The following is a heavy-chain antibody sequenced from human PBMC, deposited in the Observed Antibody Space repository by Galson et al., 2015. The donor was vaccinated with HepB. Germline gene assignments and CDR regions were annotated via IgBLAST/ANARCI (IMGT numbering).Heavy chain of an antibody. CDR3: ARDYDLGIAAAGTLGGFDI. Sequence: SLRLSCAASGFSFSDYHMNRVRLAPGKGLEWLSYISSSSRTIYYAHSVKGRFTVSRDNARNSLFLQMNSLRDEDTAVYYCARDYDLGIAAAGTLGGFDIWGQGTMVTVSS. CDR1: GFSFSDYH. D-gene: IGHD6-13*01. CDR2: ISSSSRTI. J-gene: IGHJ3*02. V-gene: IGHV3-48*02.